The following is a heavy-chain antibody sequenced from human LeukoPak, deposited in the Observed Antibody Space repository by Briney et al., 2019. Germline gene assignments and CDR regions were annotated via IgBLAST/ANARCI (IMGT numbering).Heavy chain of an antibody. CDR2: IRFDGSIE. V-gene: IGHV3-30*02. D-gene: IGHD6-6*01. J-gene: IGHJ6*03. CDR3: AKTPSIPSRHYYYYYMDV. CDR1: GFTFSTFG. Sequence: HLGGSLRLSCAASGFTFSTFGMHWVRQAPAKGLEWVAFIRFDGSIEYYADSVKGRFTISRDNSKNTLFLQMNSLRTEDTATYYCAKTPSIPSRHYYYYYMDVWGRGTAVTVSS.